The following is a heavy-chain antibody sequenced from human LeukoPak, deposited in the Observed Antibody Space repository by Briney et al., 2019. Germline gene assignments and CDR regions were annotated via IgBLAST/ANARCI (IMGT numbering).Heavy chain of an antibody. CDR2: ISSSSSYI. Sequence: GGSLRLSCAASGFTFSSYSMNWVRQAPGKGLEWVSSISSSSSYIYYADSVKGRFTISRDNAKNSLYLQMNSLRAEDTAVYYCARWKYQLLWTSGYYYYYMDVWGKGTTVTVSS. CDR1: GFTFSSYS. D-gene: IGHD2-2*01. J-gene: IGHJ6*03. CDR3: ARWKYQLLWTSGYYYYYMDV. V-gene: IGHV3-21*01.